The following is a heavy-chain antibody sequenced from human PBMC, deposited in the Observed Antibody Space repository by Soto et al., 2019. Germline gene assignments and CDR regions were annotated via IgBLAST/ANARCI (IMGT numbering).Heavy chain of an antibody. CDR3: ARERSGWYFDY. CDR1: GFTFSSYA. D-gene: IGHD6-19*01. Sequence: QVQLVESGGGVVQPGRSLRLSCAASGFTFSSYAMHWVRQAPGKGLEWVAVISYDGSNKYYADSVKGRFTISRDNSKNTLYLQMNSLRAEDTAVYYCARERSGWYFDYWGQGNLVTVSS. V-gene: IGHV3-30-3*01. CDR2: ISYDGSNK. J-gene: IGHJ4*02.